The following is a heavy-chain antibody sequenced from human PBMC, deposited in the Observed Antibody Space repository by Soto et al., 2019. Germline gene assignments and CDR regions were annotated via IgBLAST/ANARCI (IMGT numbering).Heavy chain of an antibody. CDR3: ARVVVVAATIWFDP. J-gene: IGHJ5*02. Sequence: ASVKVSCKASGYTFTGYYMHWVRQAPGQGLEWMGWINPNSGGTNYAQKFQGRVTMTRDTSISTAYMELSRLRSDDTAVYYCARVVVVAATIWFDPWGQGTLVTVSS. D-gene: IGHD2-15*01. CDR1: GYTFTGYY. CDR2: INPNSGGT. V-gene: IGHV1-2*02.